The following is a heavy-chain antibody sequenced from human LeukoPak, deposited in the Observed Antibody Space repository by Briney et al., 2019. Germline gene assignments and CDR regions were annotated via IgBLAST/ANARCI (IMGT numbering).Heavy chain of an antibody. J-gene: IGHJ4*02. CDR3: AVKIAAAGFY. V-gene: IGHV4-31*03. CDR1: GGSISSGGYY. Sequence: SETLSLTCSVSGGSISSGGYYWSWIRQHPGKGLEWIGYVPYSGSTFYNPSLKSRVTISLDTTKNQFTLRLTSVTAADTAVYYCAVKIAAAGFYWGQGTLVTVSS. CDR2: VPYSGST. D-gene: IGHD6-13*01.